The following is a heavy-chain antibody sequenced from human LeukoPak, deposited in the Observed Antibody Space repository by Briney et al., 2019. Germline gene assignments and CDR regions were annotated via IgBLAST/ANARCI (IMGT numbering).Heavy chain of an antibody. CDR3: AKGTDDSSGYYFLYYYYMDV. CDR2: ISGSGGST. CDR1: GFTFSSYA. J-gene: IGHJ6*03. Sequence: PGGSLRLSCAASGFTFSSYAMSWVRQAPGKGLEWVSAISGSGGSTYYADSVKGRFTISRDNSKNTLYLQMNSLRAEDTAVYYCAKGTDDSSGYYFLYYYYMDVWGKGTTVTVSS. D-gene: IGHD3-22*01. V-gene: IGHV3-23*01.